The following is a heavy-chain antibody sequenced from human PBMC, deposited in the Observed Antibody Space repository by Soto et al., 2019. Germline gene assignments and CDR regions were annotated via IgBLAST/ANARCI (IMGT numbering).Heavy chain of an antibody. CDR3: AREDNWNEAWFDP. J-gene: IGHJ5*02. V-gene: IGHV4-59*01. CDR1: GGSMSPYY. Sequence: QVQLQESGPGLVKPSETLSLTCTVSGGSMSPYYWNWIRQSPGKGLESIGYVYYRGSTNYNPSLKSRVTISIDMSKNQFFLKLRSVTAADTAVYYCAREDNWNEAWFDPWGQGSLVTVSS. CDR2: VYYRGST. D-gene: IGHD1-20*01.